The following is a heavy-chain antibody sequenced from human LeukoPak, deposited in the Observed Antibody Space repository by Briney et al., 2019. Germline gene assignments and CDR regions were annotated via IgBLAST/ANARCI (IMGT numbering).Heavy chain of an antibody. CDR2: IIPILGIA. Sequence: SVKVSCKASGGTFSSYAISWVRQAPGQGLEWMGRIIPILGIANYAQKLQGRVTITADKSTSTAYMELSSLRSEDTAVYYCATPGEADTAMAIFDYWGQGTLVTVSS. CDR3: ATPGEADTAMAIFDY. J-gene: IGHJ4*02. CDR1: GGTFSSYA. V-gene: IGHV1-69*04. D-gene: IGHD5-18*01.